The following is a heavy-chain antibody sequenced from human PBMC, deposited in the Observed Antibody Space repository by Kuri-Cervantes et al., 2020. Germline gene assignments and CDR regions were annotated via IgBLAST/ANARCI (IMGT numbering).Heavy chain of an antibody. Sequence: SETLSLTCTVSGGSISYYYWSWFRQPPGKGLEWIGYIYYSGSTNHNPSLKSRVTIAVDTSKNQFSLKLSSVTAADTAVYYCARGPYGDYGECFDYWGQGTLVTVSS. CDR2: IYYSGST. J-gene: IGHJ4*02. CDR3: ARGPYGDYGECFDY. D-gene: IGHD4-17*01. CDR1: GGSISYYY. V-gene: IGHV4-59*01.